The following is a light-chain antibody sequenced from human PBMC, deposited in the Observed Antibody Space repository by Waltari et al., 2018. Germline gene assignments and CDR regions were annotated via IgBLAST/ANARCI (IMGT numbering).Light chain of an antibody. CDR1: QDIRSY. J-gene: IGKJ1*01. CDR3: QNYFTYPLT. Sequence: AVRLTQSPSSFSASTGDRVTITCRASQDIRSYLAWYQQKPGKAPKLLIYAASTLQSGVPSRFSGSGSGTDCTLTISGLQSEDFATYYCQNYFTYPLTFGQGTKVEIK. CDR2: AAS. V-gene: IGKV1-8*01.